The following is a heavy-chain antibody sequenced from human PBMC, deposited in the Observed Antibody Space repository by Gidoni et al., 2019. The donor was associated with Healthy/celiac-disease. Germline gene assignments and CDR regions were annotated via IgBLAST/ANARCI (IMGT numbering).Heavy chain of an antibody. CDR3: ARDVGDSYGYVSGLLLDY. CDR1: GFTFRSYR. J-gene: IGHJ4*02. V-gene: IGHV3-48*01. Sequence: EVQLVESGGGLVQPGGSLRLSCAASGFTFRSYRMNWVRQAPGKGLEWVSYISSSSSTIYYADSVKGRFTISRDNAKNSLYLQMNSLRAEDTAVYYCARDVGDSYGYVSGLLLDYWGQGTLVTVSS. CDR2: ISSSSSTI. D-gene: IGHD5-18*01.